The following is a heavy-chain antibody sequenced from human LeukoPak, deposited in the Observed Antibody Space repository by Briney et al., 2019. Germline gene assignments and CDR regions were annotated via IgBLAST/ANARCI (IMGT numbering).Heavy chain of an antibody. CDR2: IRYDGSNK. J-gene: IGHJ4*02. CDR1: GFTFSNAW. Sequence: GGSLRLSCAASGFTFSNAWMSRVRQAPGKGLEWVAFIRYDGSNKYYADSVEGRFTISRDNSKNTLYLQMNSLRAEDTAVYYCAKGPIYDILTGYYLYWGQGTLVTVSS. CDR3: AKGPIYDILTGYYLY. V-gene: IGHV3-30*02. D-gene: IGHD3-9*01.